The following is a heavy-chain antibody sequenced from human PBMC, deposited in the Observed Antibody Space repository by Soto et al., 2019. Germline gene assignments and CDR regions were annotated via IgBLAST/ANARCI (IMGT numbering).Heavy chain of an antibody. CDR3: ARVGGAYDYVWGSYRYTLFDY. CDR2: INHSGST. V-gene: IGHV4-34*01. J-gene: IGHJ4*02. CDR1: GGSFSGYY. D-gene: IGHD3-16*02. Sequence: QVQLQQWGAGLLKPSETLSLTCAVYGGSFSGYYWSWIRQPPGKGLEWIGEINHSGSTNYNPSLKSRVPISVDTSKNQFSLKLSSVTAADTAVYYCARVGGAYDYVWGSYRYTLFDYWGQGTLVTVSS.